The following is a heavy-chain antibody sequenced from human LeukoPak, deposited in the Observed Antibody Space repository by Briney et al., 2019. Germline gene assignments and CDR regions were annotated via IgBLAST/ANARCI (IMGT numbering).Heavy chain of an antibody. D-gene: IGHD7-27*01. Sequence: GGTLRLSCVGSGFTFSVHWVRQVPGKGLEWLTFIRHDGTDQHYADSVRGRFTISRDNSKNTVYLQMNSLRPEDTALYYCAKDGNWASVSWGQGTLVTVSS. CDR1: GFTFS. CDR3: AKDGNWASVS. V-gene: IGHV3-30*02. J-gene: IGHJ5*02. CDR2: IRHDGTDQ.